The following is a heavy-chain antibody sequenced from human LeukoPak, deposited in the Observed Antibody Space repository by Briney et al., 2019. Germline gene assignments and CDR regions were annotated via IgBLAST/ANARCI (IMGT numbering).Heavy chain of an antibody. Sequence: GGSLRLSCAASGFTFSSYWMSWVCQAPGKGLEWVANTKQDGSEKYYVDSVKGRFTISRDNAKNSLYLQMNSLRAEDTAVYYCAREGSDFWSGYLNWFDPWGQGTLVTVSS. V-gene: IGHV3-7*01. CDR2: TKQDGSEK. D-gene: IGHD3-3*01. CDR1: GFTFSSYW. CDR3: AREGSDFWSGYLNWFDP. J-gene: IGHJ5*02.